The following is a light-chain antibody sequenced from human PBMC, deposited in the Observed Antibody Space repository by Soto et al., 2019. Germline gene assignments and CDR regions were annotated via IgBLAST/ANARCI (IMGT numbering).Light chain of an antibody. CDR3: QQANSFPLT. J-gene: IGKJ4*01. CDR2: AAS. Sequence: DIQMTQSPSSLSAPLEDSVTSXXRASQGISSWLAWYQQKPGKAPXLLIYAASSLQSGVPSRFSGSGSGTDFTLTISSLQPEDFATYYCQQANSFPLTFGGGTKVDI. CDR1: QGISSW. V-gene: IGKV1-12*01.